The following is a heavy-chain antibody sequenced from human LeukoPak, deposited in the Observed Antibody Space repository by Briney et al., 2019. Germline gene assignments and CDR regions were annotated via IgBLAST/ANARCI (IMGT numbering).Heavy chain of an antibody. CDR2: ISGGGGST. CDR1: GFTFTSYS. V-gene: IGHV3-23*01. J-gene: IGHJ4*02. CDR3: AKGGKWHVTPFDY. D-gene: IGHD3-16*01. Sequence: PGGSLRLSCAASGFTFTSYSMNWVRQAPGKGLEWVSTISGGGGSTYYADSVKGRFTISRDNSKNTLYLQVNSLRAEDTAVYYCAKGGKWHVTPFDYWGQGTLVTVSS.